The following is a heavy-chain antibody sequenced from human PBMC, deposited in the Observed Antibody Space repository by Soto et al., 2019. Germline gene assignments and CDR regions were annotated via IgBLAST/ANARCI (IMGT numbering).Heavy chain of an antibody. CDR3: ARDRGFWTGHYANSALEV. CDR1: GYSFTGYY. CDR2: INPNTGGT. Sequence: QVQLVQSGAEVKKPGASLKVSCKASGYSFTGYYMHWVRQAPGQGLEWLGWINPNTGGTNYAQKFQGWVTMTRDTSINTAYMELSRLRSDDTAIYYCARDRGFWTGHYANSALEVWGQGTTVTVTS. D-gene: IGHD3-3*01. J-gene: IGHJ6*02. V-gene: IGHV1-2*04.